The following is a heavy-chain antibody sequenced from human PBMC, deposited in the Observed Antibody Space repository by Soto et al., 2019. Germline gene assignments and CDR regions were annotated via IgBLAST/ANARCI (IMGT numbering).Heavy chain of an antibody. Sequence: QVQLLQSGAEEKKPGASVKVSCEASGYTFTNYALHWVRQAPGQRLEWMGWINAGNGDTKYSQKLQGRVTMSTDTSTSPGYMELGSLRAEDTAAYYCARDRGGSTGYFVPWGEGALGTVSS. J-gene: IGHJ5*02. CDR3: ARDRGGSTGYFVP. V-gene: IGHV1-3*05. CDR1: GYTFTNYA. CDR2: INAGNGDT. D-gene: IGHD3-16*01.